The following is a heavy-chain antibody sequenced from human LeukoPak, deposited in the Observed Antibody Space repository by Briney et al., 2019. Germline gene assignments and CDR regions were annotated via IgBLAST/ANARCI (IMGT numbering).Heavy chain of an antibody. V-gene: IGHV4-34*01. CDR1: GGSFSGYY. Sequence: SETLSLTCAVYGGSFSGYYWSWIRQPTGKGLEWIGEINHSGSTNYNPSLKSRVTISVDTSKNQFSLKLSSVTAADTAVYYCARGLDYGDYLNRFDPWGQGTLVTVSS. J-gene: IGHJ5*02. CDR2: INHSGST. D-gene: IGHD4-17*01. CDR3: ARGLDYGDYLNRFDP.